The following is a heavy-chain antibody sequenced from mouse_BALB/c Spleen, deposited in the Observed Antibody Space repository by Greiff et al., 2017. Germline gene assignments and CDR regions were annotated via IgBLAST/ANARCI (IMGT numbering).Heavy chain of an antibody. D-gene: IGHD1-1*01. CDR1: GFTFSSFG. Sequence: EVQRVESGGGLVQPGGSRKLSCAASGFTFSSFGMHWVRQAPEKGLEWVAYISSGSSTIYYADTVKGRFTISRDNPKNTLFLQMTSLRSEDTAMYYCARGYLRSYYFDYWGQGTTLTVSS. CDR3: ARGYLRSYYFDY. CDR2: ISSGSSTI. J-gene: IGHJ2*01. V-gene: IGHV5-17*02.